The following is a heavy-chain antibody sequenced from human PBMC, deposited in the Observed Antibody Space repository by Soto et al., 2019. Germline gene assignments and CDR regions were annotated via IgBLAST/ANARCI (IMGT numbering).Heavy chain of an antibody. V-gene: IGHV3-7*01. Sequence: PGGSLRLSCAASGVTFCSYWMSWVRQAPGTGLQWVANIKQDGSAKYYVDSVEGRFTISRDNAKNSMYLQMSSLRVEDTALYYCARYCSSYEILTGRSDAFDIWGQGTMVPVSS. D-gene: IGHD3-9*01. J-gene: IGHJ3*02. CDR3: ARYCSSYEILTGRSDAFDI. CDR1: GVTFCSYW. CDR2: IKQDGSAK.